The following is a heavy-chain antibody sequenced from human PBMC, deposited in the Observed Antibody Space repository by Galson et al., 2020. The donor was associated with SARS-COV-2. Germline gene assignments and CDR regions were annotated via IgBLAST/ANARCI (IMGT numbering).Heavy chain of an antibody. CDR3: ARANSYYGSGSLHDYFDY. CDR1: GGSISSYY. CDR2: IYYSGRT. J-gene: IGHJ4*01. Sequence: SENLSLTCTVHGGSISSYYWSWIRQPQGKGLEWIGYIYYSGRTNYNPSLKSRVTISVDTSKNQFSLKLSSVTAADTAVYYCARANSYYGSGSLHDYFDYWGHGTLVTVSS. V-gene: IGHV4-59*13. D-gene: IGHD3-10*01.